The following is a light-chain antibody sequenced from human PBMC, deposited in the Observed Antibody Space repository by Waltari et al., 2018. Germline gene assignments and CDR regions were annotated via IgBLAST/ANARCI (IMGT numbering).Light chain of an antibody. Sequence: QSVLTQPRSVSGSPGQSVTISCTGTSSDVGGFNYVSWYQQHPGKAPKLMIYDVNKRPSGVPDRVSGSKSGNTASLTIFGLQAEDEADYYCCSYAGSPYVFGTGTKVTVL. CDR3: CSYAGSPYV. CDR2: DVN. J-gene: IGLJ1*01. CDR1: SSDVGGFNY. V-gene: IGLV2-11*01.